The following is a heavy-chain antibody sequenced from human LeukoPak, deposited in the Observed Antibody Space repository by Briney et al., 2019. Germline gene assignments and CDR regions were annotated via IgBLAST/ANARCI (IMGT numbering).Heavy chain of an antibody. J-gene: IGHJ4*02. Sequence: SETLSLTCTVSGGSISSYYWSWIRQPAGKGLEWIGRIYTSGSTNYNPSLKSRVTMSVDTSKNQFSLKLSSVTAADTAVYYCARDISYYYDSSGSLDYWGQGTLVTVSS. CDR3: ARDISYYYDSSGSLDY. CDR1: GGSISSYY. D-gene: IGHD3-22*01. V-gene: IGHV4-4*07. CDR2: IYTSGST.